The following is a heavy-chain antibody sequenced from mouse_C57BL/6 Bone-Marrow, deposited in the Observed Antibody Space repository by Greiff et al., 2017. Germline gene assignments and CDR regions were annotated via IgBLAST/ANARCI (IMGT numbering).Heavy chain of an antibody. J-gene: IGHJ3*01. V-gene: IGHV1-85*01. CDR3: ARGGFAY. CDR2: IYPRDGST. CDR1: GYTFTSYD. Sequence: VMLVESGPELVKPGASVKLSCKASGYTFTSYDINWVKQRPGQGLEWIGWIYPRDGSTKYNEKFKGKATLTVDTSSSTAYMELHSLTSEDSAVYFCARGGFAYGGQGTLVTVSA.